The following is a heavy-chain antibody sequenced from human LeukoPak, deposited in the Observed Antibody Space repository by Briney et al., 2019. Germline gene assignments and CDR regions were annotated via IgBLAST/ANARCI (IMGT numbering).Heavy chain of an antibody. J-gene: IGHJ3*02. Sequence: SETLSLTCTVSGGSISSYYWSWIRQPPGKGLEWIGYIFYRGSTNYNPSLKSRVAISEDTSKNQFSLNLSSVTAADTAVYYCARGGYYGAGSDDAFDIWGQGTMVTVSS. CDR1: GGSISSYY. CDR2: IFYRGST. CDR3: ARGGYYGAGSDDAFDI. D-gene: IGHD3-10*01. V-gene: IGHV4-59*01.